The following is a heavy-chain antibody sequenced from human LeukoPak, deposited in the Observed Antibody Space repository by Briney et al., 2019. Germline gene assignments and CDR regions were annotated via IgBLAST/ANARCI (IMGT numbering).Heavy chain of an antibody. CDR3: ARDEIPSGT. CDR1: GFTFSSYG. V-gene: IGHV3-23*01. Sequence: GGSLRLSCAASGFTFSSYGMSWVRQTPGKGLEWVSAISGSGRNTYYADSVKGRFTISRDNSRSTVDLQMNSLRVEDTGIYYCARDEIPSGTWGQGTMVIVSS. CDR2: ISGSGRNT. D-gene: IGHD6-25*01. J-gene: IGHJ3*01.